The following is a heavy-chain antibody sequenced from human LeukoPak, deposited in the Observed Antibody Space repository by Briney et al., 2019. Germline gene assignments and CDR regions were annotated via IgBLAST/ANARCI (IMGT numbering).Heavy chain of an antibody. CDR2: IIGSGGGT. D-gene: IGHD2-15*01. CDR3: AKGGYCSGGTCYPPPFDI. Sequence: PGGSLRLSCAASGFTFGTYAMNWVRQAPGKGLEWVSAIIGSGGGTYYADSVKGRFTISRDNSKNTLYLLMNSLRAEDTAMYYCAKGGYCSGGTCYPPPFDIWGQGTMVTVSS. J-gene: IGHJ3*02. CDR1: GFTFGTYA. V-gene: IGHV3-23*01.